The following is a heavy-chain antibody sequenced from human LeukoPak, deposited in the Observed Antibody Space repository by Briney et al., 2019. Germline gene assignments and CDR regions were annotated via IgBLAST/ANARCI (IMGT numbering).Heavy chain of an antibody. J-gene: IGHJ5*02. CDR3: ARLLTTNWFDL. Sequence: KPSETPSPTRTVSGGAINSNNYFLAWIRQPPGKGLGWIGSIYYTGSAYYNPSLKSRVTISVDTSKNQFSLKLRSVTAADTAVYYCARLLTTNWFDLWGQGTLVTVSS. CDR2: IYYTGSA. D-gene: IGHD3-9*01. V-gene: IGHV4-39*01. CDR1: GGAINSNNYF.